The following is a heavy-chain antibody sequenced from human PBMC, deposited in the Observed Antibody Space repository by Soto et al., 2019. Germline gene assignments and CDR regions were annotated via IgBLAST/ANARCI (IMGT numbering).Heavy chain of an antibody. CDR3: AKSRPRVWFGELLEMGYFDY. Sequence: PGGSLRLSCAASGFTFSSYAMSWVRQAPGKGLEWVSAISGSGGSTYYADSVKGRFTISRDNSKNTLYLQMNSLRAEDTAVYYCAKSRPRVWFGELLEMGYFDYWGQGTLVTVSS. CDR2: ISGSGGST. D-gene: IGHD3-10*01. J-gene: IGHJ4*02. CDR1: GFTFSSYA. V-gene: IGHV3-23*01.